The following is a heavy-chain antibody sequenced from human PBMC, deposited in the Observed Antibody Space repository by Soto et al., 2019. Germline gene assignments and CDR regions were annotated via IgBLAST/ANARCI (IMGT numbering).Heavy chain of an antibody. Sequence: SETLSLTCTVSGGSISSSSYYWGWIRQPPGKGLEWIGSIYYSGSTYYNPSLKSRVTISVDTSKNQFSLKLSSVTAADTAVYYCASAGRYCTNGVCYRWYYGSGSFFAFDIWGQGTMVTVSS. CDR2: IYYSGST. D-gene: IGHD2-8*01. J-gene: IGHJ3*02. V-gene: IGHV4-39*01. CDR1: GGSISSSSYY. CDR3: ASAGRYCTNGVCYRWYYGSGSFFAFDI.